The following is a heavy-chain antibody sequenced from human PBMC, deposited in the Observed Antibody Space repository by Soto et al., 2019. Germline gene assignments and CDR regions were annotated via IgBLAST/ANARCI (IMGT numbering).Heavy chain of an antibody. CDR3: AKDIEPV. V-gene: IGHV3-23*01. D-gene: IGHD1-26*01. J-gene: IGHJ6*02. CDR2: ISGGGS. CDR1: GLTFSNSA. Sequence: LRLSCAASGLTFSNSALNWVRQAPGKGLQWVSGISGGGSFYADSVKGRFTISRDNSKNTVYLQMNSLRAEDTAVYYCAKDIEPVWGQGTTVTVSS.